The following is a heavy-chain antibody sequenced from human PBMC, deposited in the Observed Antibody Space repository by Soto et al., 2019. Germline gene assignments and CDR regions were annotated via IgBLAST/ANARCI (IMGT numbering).Heavy chain of an antibody. CDR3: ARGPALRYPPRGSEDYGMDV. Sequence: SETLSLTCTVSGGSISSGGYYWSWIRQHPGKGLEWIGYIYYSGSTYYNPSLKSRVTISVDTSKNQFSLKLSSVTAADTAVYYCARGPALRYPPRGSEDYGMDVWGQGTTVTVSS. D-gene: IGHD3-9*01. J-gene: IGHJ6*02. CDR1: GGSISSGGYY. V-gene: IGHV4-31*03. CDR2: IYYSGST.